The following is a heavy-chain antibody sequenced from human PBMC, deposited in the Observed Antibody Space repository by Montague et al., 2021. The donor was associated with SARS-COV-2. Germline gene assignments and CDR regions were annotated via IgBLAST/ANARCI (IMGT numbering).Heavy chain of an antibody. CDR2: IYYSGST. CDR1: GGSVSSGSYY. J-gene: IGHJ4*02. D-gene: IGHD3-10*01. CDR3: ARGARQGYGFRLGSFDS. Sequence: SETRSLTCTVSGGSVSSGSYYWSWIRQPPGKGLEWIGYIYYSGSTNYNPSLKSRVTISVDTSKNQFSLKLSSVTAADTAVYYCARGARQGYGFRLGSFDSWGQGTLVTVSS. V-gene: IGHV4-61*01.